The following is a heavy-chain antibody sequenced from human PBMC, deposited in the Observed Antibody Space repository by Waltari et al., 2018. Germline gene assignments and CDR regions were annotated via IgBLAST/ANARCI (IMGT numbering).Heavy chain of an antibody. Sequence: QVQLQESGPGLVKPSETLSLTCAVSGYSISSGYYCGWIRQPPGKGLEWIGSIYHRGSTNYNPSHKSRVTISVDTSKNQFSLKLSSVTAADTAVYYRAGEHLWFEELFRGYYFDYWGQGTLVTVSS. CDR1: GYSISSGYY. CDR3: AGEHLWFEELFRGYYFDY. V-gene: IGHV4-38-2*02. D-gene: IGHD3-10*01. J-gene: IGHJ4*01. CDR2: IYHRGST.